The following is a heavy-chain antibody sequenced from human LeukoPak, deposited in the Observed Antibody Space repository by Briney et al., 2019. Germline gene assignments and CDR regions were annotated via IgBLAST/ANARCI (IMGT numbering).Heavy chain of an antibody. V-gene: IGHV1-2*02. Sequence: ASVKVSCKASGYTFTGYYMHWVRQAPGQGLEWMGWINPNSGGTNYAQKFQGRVTMTRDTSISTAYMGLSRLRSDDTAVYYCARVGSGSYYWFDPWGQGTLVTVSS. J-gene: IGHJ5*02. CDR1: GYTFTGYY. D-gene: IGHD3-10*01. CDR3: ARVGSGSYYWFDP. CDR2: INPNSGGT.